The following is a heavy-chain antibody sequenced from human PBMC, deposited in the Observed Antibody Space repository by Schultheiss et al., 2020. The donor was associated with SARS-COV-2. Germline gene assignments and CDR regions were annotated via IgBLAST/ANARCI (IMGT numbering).Heavy chain of an antibody. CDR2: INHSGST. V-gene: IGHV4-39*07. CDR3: ARSILTGYRYYYYGMDV. J-gene: IGHJ6*02. CDR1: CGSISGSNYY. Sequence: SQTLSLTCSVSCGSISGSNYYWGWIRQAPGKGLEWIGEINHSGSTNYNPSLKSRVTISVDTSKNQFSLKLSSVTAADTAVYYCARSILTGYRYYYYGMDVWGQGTTVTVSS. D-gene: IGHD3-9*01.